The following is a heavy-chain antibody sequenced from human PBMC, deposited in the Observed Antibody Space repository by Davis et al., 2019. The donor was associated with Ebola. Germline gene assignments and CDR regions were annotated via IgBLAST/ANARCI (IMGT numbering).Heavy chain of an antibody. V-gene: IGHV3-23*01. CDR3: AKGGYNWNHLVGWYYFDY. D-gene: IGHD1-14*01. CDR1: GFTFSSYA. J-gene: IGHJ4*02. CDR2: ISGSGGST. Sequence: PGGSLRLSCAASGFTFSSYAMSWVRQAPGKGLEWVSAISGSGGSTYYADSVKGRFTISRDNSKNTLYLQMNSLRAEDTAVYYCAKGGYNWNHLVGWYYFDYWGQGTLVTVSS.